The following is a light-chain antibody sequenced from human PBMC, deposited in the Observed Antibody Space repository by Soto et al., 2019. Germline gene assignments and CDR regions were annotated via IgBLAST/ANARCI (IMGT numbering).Light chain of an antibody. J-gene: IGLJ1*01. CDR2: EVY. V-gene: IGLV2-23*02. CDR1: SSDVGSYNF. CDR3: CSYAGSSTYV. Sequence: QSALTQPASVSGSPGQSITISCTGTSSDVGSYNFVSWYQQYPGKAPKVMIYEVYKRPSGVSNRFSGSKSGSTASLTISGLQVEDEADYCCSYAGSSTYVFGTGTKLTVL.